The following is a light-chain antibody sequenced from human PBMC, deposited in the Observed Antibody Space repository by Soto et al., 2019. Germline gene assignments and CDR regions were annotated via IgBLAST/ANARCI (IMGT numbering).Light chain of an antibody. V-gene: IGKV1-9*01. CDR3: QQFNAYPLT. J-gene: IGKJ4*01. CDR1: QGISDD. CDR2: GAS. Sequence: IQLTQSQSFLSASVGDRVTISCRASQGISDDLAWYQQKPGKAPKLLIYGASTLQSGVPSRFSGSASGTEFTLTISSLQPEDFATYFCQQFNAYPLTFGGGTKLEIK.